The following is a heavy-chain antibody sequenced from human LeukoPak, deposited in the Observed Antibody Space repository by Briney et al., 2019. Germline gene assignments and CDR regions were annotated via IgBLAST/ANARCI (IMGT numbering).Heavy chain of an antibody. CDR3: ARAATAMARRGWFDP. D-gene: IGHD5-18*01. CDR2: INPNSGGT. CDR1: GGTFSSYA. Sequence: ASVKVSCKASGGTFSSYAISWVRQAPGQGLEWMGWINPNSGGTNYAQKFQGRVTMTRDTSISTAYMELSRLRSDDTAVYYCARAATAMARRGWFDPWGQGTLVTVSS. J-gene: IGHJ5*02. V-gene: IGHV1-2*02.